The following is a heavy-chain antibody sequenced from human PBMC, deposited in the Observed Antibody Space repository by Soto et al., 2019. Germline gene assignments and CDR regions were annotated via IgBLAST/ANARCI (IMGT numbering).Heavy chain of an antibody. CDR2: IDHEHGHK. D-gene: IGHD6-13*01. J-gene: IGHJ4*02. V-gene: IGHV1-24*01. CDR1: GHSLPELS. CDR3: ATESNPSVLLVRTHFAS. Sequence: ASEKVSCKVSGHSLPELSIHWVRQVSGEGLERMGGIDHEHGHKNYAQTFQGRLTLPQDTSTATAYSALSNLRSDDPAGYSCATESNPSVLLVRTHFASWGRGRRVIYSS.